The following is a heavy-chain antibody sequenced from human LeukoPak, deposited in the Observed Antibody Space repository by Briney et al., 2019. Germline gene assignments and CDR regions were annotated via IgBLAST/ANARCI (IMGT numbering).Heavy chain of an antibody. J-gene: IGHJ4*02. CDR3: AVSGYPSDY. V-gene: IGHV4-59*01. D-gene: IGHD3-22*01. CDR2: IYYSGST. CDR1: GGSICSYY. Sequence: PSETLSLTCTVSGGSICSYYWSWIRQPPGKGLEWIGYIYYSGSTNYNPSLKSRVTISVDTSKNQFSLKLSSVTAADTAVYCCAVSGYPSDYWGQGTLVTVSS.